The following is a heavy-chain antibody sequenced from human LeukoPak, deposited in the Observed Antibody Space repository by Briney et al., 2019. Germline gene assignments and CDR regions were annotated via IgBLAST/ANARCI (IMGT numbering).Heavy chain of an antibody. CDR1: GFTFSSYA. CDR2: ISCDGSNK. D-gene: IGHD5-12*01. Sequence: GRSLRLSCAASGFTFSSYAMHWVRQAPGKGLEWVAVISCDGSNKYYADSVKGRFTISRDNSKNTLYLQMNSLRAEDTAVYYCAREGIVATIFSWFDPWGQGTLVTVSS. CDR3: AREGIVATIFSWFDP. J-gene: IGHJ5*02. V-gene: IGHV3-30*04.